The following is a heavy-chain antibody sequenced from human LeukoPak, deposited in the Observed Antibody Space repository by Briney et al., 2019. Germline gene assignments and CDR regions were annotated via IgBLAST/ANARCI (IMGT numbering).Heavy chain of an antibody. CDR1: GSTFSSYA. J-gene: IGHJ4*02. CDR2: IIPIFGTA. Sequence: ASVKVSCKASGSTFSSYAISWVRQAPGQGLEWMGRIIPIFGTANYAQKFQGRVTITTDESTSTAYMELSSLRSEDTAVYYCARDTWEMATGRIEYFDYWGQGTLVTVSS. V-gene: IGHV1-69*05. CDR3: ARDTWEMATGRIEYFDY. D-gene: IGHD5-24*01.